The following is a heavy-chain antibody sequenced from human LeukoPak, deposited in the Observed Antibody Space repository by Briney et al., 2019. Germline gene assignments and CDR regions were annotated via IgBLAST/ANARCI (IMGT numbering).Heavy chain of an antibody. J-gene: IGHJ3*02. Sequence: ASVKVSCKASGYTFTGYYMHWVRQAPGPPLEGIGLINPNSGGTNYAQKFQGRVTMTRDTSISTAYMELSRLRSDDTAVYYCASPPVHYYDSSGYYDAFDIWGQGTMVTVSS. CDR3: ASPPVHYYDSSGYYDAFDI. D-gene: IGHD3-22*01. V-gene: IGHV1-2*06. CDR2: INPNSGGT. CDR1: GYTFTGYY.